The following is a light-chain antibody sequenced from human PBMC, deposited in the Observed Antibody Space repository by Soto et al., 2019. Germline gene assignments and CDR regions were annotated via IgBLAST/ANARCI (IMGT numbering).Light chain of an antibody. CDR2: GAS. V-gene: IGKV3-15*01. CDR1: QSVSSN. Sequence: EIVMTQSTATLSVSPGERATLSCRASQSVSSNLAWYQQKPGQAPRLLIYGASTRATGIPAWFSGSGSVTEFTLTISSLQSVDFAVYYCQQYNNWPPYTFGQGTKLEIK. CDR3: QQYNNWPPYT. J-gene: IGKJ2*01.